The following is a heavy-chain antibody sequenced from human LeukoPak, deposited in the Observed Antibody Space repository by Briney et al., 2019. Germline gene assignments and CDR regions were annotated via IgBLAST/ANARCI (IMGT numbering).Heavy chain of an antibody. J-gene: IGHJ4*02. Sequence: GASVKVSCKATGYPFTTYYLHWVRQAPGQGLEWMGFINPSGGSTSYAQNFQGRVTMTRDTSTNSVYMELSSLRSEDAAVYYCARNVGSGLDYWGQGTLVTVSS. D-gene: IGHD1-26*01. CDR3: ARNVGSGLDY. CDR2: INPSGGST. CDR1: GYPFTTYY. V-gene: IGHV1-46*01.